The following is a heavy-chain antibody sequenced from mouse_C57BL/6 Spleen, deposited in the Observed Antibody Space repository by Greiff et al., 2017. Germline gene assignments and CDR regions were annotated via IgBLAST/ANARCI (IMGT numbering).Heavy chain of an antibody. J-gene: IGHJ1*03. Sequence: VQLQESGAELVKPGASVKISCKASGYAFSSYWMNWVKQRPGKGLEWIGQIYPGDGDTNYNGKFKGKATLTADKSSSTAYMQLSSLTSEDSAVYFCARSVTTGVEGYFDVWGTGTTVTVSS. CDR3: ARSVTTGVEGYFDV. CDR2: IYPGDGDT. D-gene: IGHD1-1*01. V-gene: IGHV1-80*01. CDR1: GYAFSSYW.